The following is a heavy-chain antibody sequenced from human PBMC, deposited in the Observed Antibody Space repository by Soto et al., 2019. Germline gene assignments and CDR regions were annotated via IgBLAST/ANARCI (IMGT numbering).Heavy chain of an antibody. CDR3: SRVSGTLERYSDLDY. CDR1: GFLFSSYS. V-gene: IGHV3-21*06. CDR2: ISPRSDYI. J-gene: IGHJ4*02. D-gene: IGHD3-10*01. Sequence: EVQLVESGGGLVKPGGSLRLSCAASGFLFSSYSMNWVRQAPGKGLEWVSSISPRSDYIYFADSMRGRFTISRDNAQNSLYLHMNILRAEDTDVYHCSRVSGTLERYSDLDYWGQGTLVTVSS.